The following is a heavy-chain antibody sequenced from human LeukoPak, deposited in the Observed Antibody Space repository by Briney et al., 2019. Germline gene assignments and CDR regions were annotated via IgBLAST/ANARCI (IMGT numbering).Heavy chain of an antibody. J-gene: IGHJ5*02. CDR2: ISGSGGST. CDR1: GFTFSSYA. CDR3: AKQDIVVVPAAMGGPNWFDP. D-gene: IGHD2-2*01. V-gene: IGHV3-23*01. Sequence: PGGSLRLSCAASGFTFSSYAMSWVRQAPGKGLEWVSAISGSGGSTYYADFVKGRFTISRDNSKNTLYLQMNSLRAEDTAVYYCAKQDIVVVPAAMGGPNWFDPWGQGTLVTVSS.